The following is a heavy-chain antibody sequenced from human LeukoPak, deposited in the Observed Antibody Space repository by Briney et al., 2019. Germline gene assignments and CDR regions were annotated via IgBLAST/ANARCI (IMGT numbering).Heavy chain of an antibody. D-gene: IGHD4-17*01. V-gene: IGHV3-23*01. CDR3: AKNLRGTAVTPVDF. CDR1: GITFSSYA. J-gene: IGHJ4*02. Sequence: GGSLRLSCAASGITFSSYAMTWVRQAPGKGLERVSAISGSGFTTYYADSVKGRFAISRDNSNNTLYLYMNCLRAEDTAIYYCAKNLRGTAVTPVDFWGQGTLVTVSS. CDR2: ISGSGFTT.